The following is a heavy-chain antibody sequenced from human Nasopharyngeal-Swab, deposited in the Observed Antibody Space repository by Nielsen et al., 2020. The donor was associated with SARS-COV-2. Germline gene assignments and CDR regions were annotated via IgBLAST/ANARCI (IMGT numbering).Heavy chain of an antibody. V-gene: IGHV3-74*01. J-gene: IGHJ4*02. CDR2: VDYGGSTT. CDR3: ARGACRDGYNYLIDY. CDR1: GFTFDDYA. Sequence: GGSLRLSCAASGFTFDDYAMHWVRQTPGQGLVWVARVDYGGSTTNYADSVKGRFTISRDNAKSTLYLQMNSLGAEDTAVYYYARGACRDGYNYLIDYCGQGTLVTVSS. D-gene: IGHD5-24*01.